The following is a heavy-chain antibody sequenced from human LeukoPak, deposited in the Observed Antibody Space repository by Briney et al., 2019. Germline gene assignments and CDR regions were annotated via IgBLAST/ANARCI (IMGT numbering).Heavy chain of an antibody. CDR3: TRGYTFSY. J-gene: IGHJ4*02. CDR2: TYYRSKWYN. D-gene: IGHD2-2*02. Sequence: SQTLSLTCAISGDSVSNNSTAWNWTRLSPSRGLEWLGRTYYRSKWYNEYASSVKSRITISPDTSKNQFSLLLNSVTPEDTAVYYCTRGYTFSYWGQGTVVTVSS. V-gene: IGHV6-1*01. CDR1: GDSVSNNSTA.